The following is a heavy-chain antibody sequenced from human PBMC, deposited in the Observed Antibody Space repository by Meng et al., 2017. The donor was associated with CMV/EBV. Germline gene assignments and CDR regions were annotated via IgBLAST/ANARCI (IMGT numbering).Heavy chain of an antibody. CDR3: ARVNSSSFGYYYYGMDV. D-gene: IGHD6-6*01. CDR2: IIPIFGTA. J-gene: IGHJ6*02. V-gene: IGHV1-69*05. Sequence: SVKVSCKASGGTFSSYAISWVRQAPGQGLEWMGGIIPIFGTANYAQKFQGRVTITTDESTSTAYMELSSLRPEDTAVYYCARVNSSSFGYYYYGMDVWGQGTTVTVSS. CDR1: GGTFSSYA.